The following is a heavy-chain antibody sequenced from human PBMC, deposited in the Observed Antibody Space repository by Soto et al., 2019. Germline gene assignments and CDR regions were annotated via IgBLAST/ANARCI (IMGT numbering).Heavy chain of an antibody. CDR1: GFTFSSYG. CDR3: ATPNSSGWLYFDY. Sequence: GGSLRLSCAASGFTFSSYGMHWVRQAPGKGLEWVAVIWYDGSNKYYADSVKGRVTITGDTSASTAYMELSSLRSEDTTVYYCATPNSSGWLYFDYWGQGTLVTVSS. V-gene: IGHV3-30*02. J-gene: IGHJ4*02. CDR2: IWYDGSNK. D-gene: IGHD6-19*01.